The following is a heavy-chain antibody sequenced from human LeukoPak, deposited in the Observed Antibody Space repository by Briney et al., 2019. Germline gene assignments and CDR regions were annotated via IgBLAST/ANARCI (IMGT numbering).Heavy chain of an antibody. CDR3: ARGGTVAGTGPGY. Sequence: GASVKVSCKTSGGTFSSYAISWVRQAPGQGLEWMGWINPNSGGTNYAQKFQGRVTMTRDTSISTAYMELSRLRSDDTAVYYCARGGTVAGTGPGYWGQGTLVTVSS. CDR1: GGTFSSYA. V-gene: IGHV1-2*02. D-gene: IGHD6-19*01. J-gene: IGHJ4*02. CDR2: INPNSGGT.